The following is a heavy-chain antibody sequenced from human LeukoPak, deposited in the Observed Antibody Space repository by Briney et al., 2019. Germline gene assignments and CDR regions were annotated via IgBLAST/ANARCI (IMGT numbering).Heavy chain of an antibody. V-gene: IGHV3-30*18. D-gene: IGHD3-10*01. CDR3: AKLRERLLWFGELSPY. J-gene: IGHJ4*02. CDR2: ISYDGSNK. CDR1: GFTFSSYG. Sequence: PGGSLRLSCAASGFTFSSYGMHWVRQAPGKGLEWVAVISYDGSNKYYADSVKGRFTISRDNSKNTLYLQMNSLRAEDTAVYYCAKLRERLLWFGELSPYWGQGTLVTVSS.